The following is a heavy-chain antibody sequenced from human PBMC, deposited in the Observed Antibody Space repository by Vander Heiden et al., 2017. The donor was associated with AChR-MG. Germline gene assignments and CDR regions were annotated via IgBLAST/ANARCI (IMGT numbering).Heavy chain of an antibody. CDR1: GGSISSHY. CDR2: IYYSGST. Sequence: VQLQESGPGLVKPSETLSLTCTVSGGSISSHYWSWIRQPPGKGLEWIGDIYYSGSTNYNPSLKSRVTISIDTSKNQFSLKLSSVTAADTAVYYCAGRQYDFLTGYYAFDIWGQGTMVTVSS. CDR3: AGRQYDFLTGYYAFDI. J-gene: IGHJ3*02. D-gene: IGHD3-9*01. V-gene: IGHV4-59*11.